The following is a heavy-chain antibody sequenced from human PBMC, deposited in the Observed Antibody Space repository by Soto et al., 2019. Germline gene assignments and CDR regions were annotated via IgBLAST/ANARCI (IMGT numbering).Heavy chain of an antibody. Sequence: EVQLVDSGGGLVQPGGSLRLSCAVSGFIFSDYRMSWVRQAPGKGLEWVANIKQAGSDTKYVNSVKGRFTISRDNVKNSLYLQMNSLRAEDTAVYYCTTGGATEHWGQGTLVTVSS. J-gene: IGHJ4*02. CDR3: TTGGATEH. CDR2: IKQAGSDT. CDR1: GFIFSDYR. D-gene: IGHD1-1*01. V-gene: IGHV3-7*01.